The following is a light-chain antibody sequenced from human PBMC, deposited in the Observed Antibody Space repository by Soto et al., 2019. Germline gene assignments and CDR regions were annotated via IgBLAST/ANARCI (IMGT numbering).Light chain of an antibody. J-gene: IGKJ1*01. CDR3: LQASTFPRT. V-gene: IGKV1-12*01. CDR1: RDIGDR. CDR2: TAS. Sequence: DIQMTQSPSSLSASVGARVTITCRSSRDIGDRLAWFRHKPWKAPQLLIQTASTLVRETPSRFSGRGSGTDFFLTITNLQPEDFATYYCLQASTFPRTFGKGTKVDIK.